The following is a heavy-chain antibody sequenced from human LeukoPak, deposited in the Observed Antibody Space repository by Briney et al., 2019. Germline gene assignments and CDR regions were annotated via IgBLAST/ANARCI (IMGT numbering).Heavy chain of an antibody. D-gene: IGHD3-22*01. CDR1: GFTFSDYY. Sequence: GGSLRLSCAASGFTFSDYYMSWIRQAPGKGLEWVSYISSSGSTIYYADSVKGRFTISRDNSKNTLYLQMNSLRAEDTAVYYCARDRYYDSSGYYYFDYWGQGTLVTVSS. CDR3: ARDRYYDSSGYYYFDY. CDR2: ISSSGSTI. V-gene: IGHV3-11*04. J-gene: IGHJ4*02.